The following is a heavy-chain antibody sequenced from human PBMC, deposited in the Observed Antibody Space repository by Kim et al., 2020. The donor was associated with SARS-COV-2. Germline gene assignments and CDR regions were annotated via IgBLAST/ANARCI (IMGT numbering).Heavy chain of an antibody. CDR3: ARGTDLRGLDY. CDR1: GGSISSDY. Sequence: SETLSLTCIVSGGSISSDYWNWIRQPPGKGLEWIGFIYYSGNTNYNPSLKSRVTISVDTSKNQFSLRLSSLTTADTAVYYCARGTDLRGLDYWGQGTLVTVSS. D-gene: IGHD3-16*01. V-gene: IGHV4-59*13. CDR2: IYYSGNT. J-gene: IGHJ4*02.